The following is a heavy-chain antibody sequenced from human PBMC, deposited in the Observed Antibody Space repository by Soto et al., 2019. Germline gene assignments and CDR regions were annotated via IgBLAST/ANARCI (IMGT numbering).Heavy chain of an antibody. D-gene: IGHD3-16*02. J-gene: IGHJ4*02. CDR2: ISAYNGNT. Sequence: GASVKVSCKASGYTFTSYGISCVRQAPGQGLEWMGWISAYNGNTNYAQKLQGRVTMTTDTSTSTAYMELRSLRSDDTAVYYCARDAKGYDYVRGSYRSLAYWGQGTLVTVSS. CDR1: GYTFTSYG. CDR3: ARDAKGYDYVRGSYRSLAY. V-gene: IGHV1-18*01.